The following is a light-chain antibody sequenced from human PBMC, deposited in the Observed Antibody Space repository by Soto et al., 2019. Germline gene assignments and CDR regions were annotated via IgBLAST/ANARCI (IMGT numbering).Light chain of an antibody. J-gene: IGKJ4*01. CDR1: QSVSNN. CDR2: GAS. Sequence: EIVMTQSPATLSVSPGERATLSCRASQSVSNNLAWYQQKPGQAPRLLIFGASTRATGIPARFSGSGSGTEFSLIISRLQSEDFAVYYCHQYNTWSPLAFGEGTKVETK. CDR3: HQYNTWSPLA. V-gene: IGKV3-15*01.